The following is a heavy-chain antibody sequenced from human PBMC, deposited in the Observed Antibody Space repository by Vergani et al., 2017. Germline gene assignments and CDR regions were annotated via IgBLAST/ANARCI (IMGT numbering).Heavy chain of an antibody. J-gene: IGHJ6*02. D-gene: IGHD3-10*01. CDR1: GGTFSSYA. CDR2: IIPIFGTA. Sequence: QVQLVQSGAEVKKPGSSVKVSCKASGGTFSSYAISWVRQAPGQGLEWMGGIIPIFGTANYAQKCQGRVTITADESTSTAYMELSSLRSEDTAVYYCARQVITMVRGARGFYYYGMDVWGQGTTVTVSS. V-gene: IGHV1-69*12. CDR3: ARQVITMVRGARGFYYYGMDV.